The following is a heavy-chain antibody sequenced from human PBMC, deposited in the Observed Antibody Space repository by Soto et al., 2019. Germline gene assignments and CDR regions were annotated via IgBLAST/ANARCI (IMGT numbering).Heavy chain of an antibody. J-gene: IGHJ6*02. CDR3: AKGWVCEV. CDR1: GFKFSTYG. V-gene: IGHV3-30*18. D-gene: IGHD2-8*01. Sequence: QVQLVESGGGVVQPGRSLRLSCGASGFKFSTYGMHWVRQAPGKGLEWVAVISYDGSNKYYADSVKGRFTISRDNSKNTLYLQMNSLRAEDTAVYYCAKGWVCEVWGQGTTVTVSS. CDR2: ISYDGSNK.